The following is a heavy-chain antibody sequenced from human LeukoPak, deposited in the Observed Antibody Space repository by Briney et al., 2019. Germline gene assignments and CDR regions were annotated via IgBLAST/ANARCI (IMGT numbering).Heavy chain of an antibody. D-gene: IGHD2-15*01. CDR2: INHSGST. J-gene: IGHJ5*02. CDR1: GGSFSGYY. CDR3: AREKVARFDP. Sequence: SETLSLTCAVYGGSFSGYYWSWIRQPPGKGLEWIGEINHSGSTNYNPSLKSRVTISVDTSKNQFSLKLSSVTAADTAVYYCAREKVARFDPWGQGTLVTVSS. V-gene: IGHV4-34*01.